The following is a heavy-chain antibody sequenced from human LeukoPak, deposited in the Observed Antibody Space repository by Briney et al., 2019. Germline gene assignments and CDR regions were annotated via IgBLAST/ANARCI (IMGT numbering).Heavy chain of an antibody. V-gene: IGHV4-59*01. Sequence: SETLSLTCTVSGGSINSYYWSWIRQPPGKGLEWVGYIYYSGSTNYKPSLKRRATISVDTSKNQFSLKVSSVTAADTAVYYCASSRSSSGWSLIDYWGQGALVTVSS. CDR2: IYYSGST. CDR3: ASSRSSSGWSLIDY. D-gene: IGHD6-19*01. J-gene: IGHJ4*02. CDR1: GGSINSYY.